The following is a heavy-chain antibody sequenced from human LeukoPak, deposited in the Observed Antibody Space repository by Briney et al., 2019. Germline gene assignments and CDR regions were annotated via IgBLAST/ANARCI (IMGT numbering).Heavy chain of an antibody. Sequence: ASVKVSCKASGYTFTGYYMHWVRQAPGQGLEWMGWTNPNSGGTNYAQKFQGRVTMTRDTSISTAYMELSRLRSDDTAVYYCATPAYDSSGYYRDYWGQGTLVTVSS. J-gene: IGHJ4*02. D-gene: IGHD3-22*01. CDR1: GYTFTGYY. CDR2: TNPNSGGT. V-gene: IGHV1-2*02. CDR3: ATPAYDSSGYYRDY.